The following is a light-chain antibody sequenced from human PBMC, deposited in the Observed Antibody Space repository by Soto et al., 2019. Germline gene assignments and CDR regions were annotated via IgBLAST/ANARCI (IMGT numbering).Light chain of an antibody. CDR3: GTWDNSLSAGV. CDR2: ENN. J-gene: IGLJ3*02. V-gene: IGLV1-51*02. CDR1: TSNIGNYD. Sequence: QSVLTQPPSVSAAPGQKVTISCSGSTSNIGNYDVSWYQQLPGTTPKFLMYENNRRPSGIPDRFSGSKSGTSATLGITGLQTGDGADYYCGTWDNSLSAGVFGGGTKLTVL.